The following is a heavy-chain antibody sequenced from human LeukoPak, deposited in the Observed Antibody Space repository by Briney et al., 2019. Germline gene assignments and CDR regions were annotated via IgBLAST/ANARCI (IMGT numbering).Heavy chain of an antibody. Sequence: GGSLRLSCAASGFTFINYSMNWVRQAPGKGLEWVSSISGSSTYIYYADSLKGRFTISRDNAKNSLYLQMDSLRAEDTAVYYCARVVGIAAAGPGGFDPWGQGILVTVSS. J-gene: IGHJ5*02. CDR3: ARVVGIAAAGPGGFDP. D-gene: IGHD6-13*01. V-gene: IGHV3-21*01. CDR2: ISGSSTYI. CDR1: GFTFINYS.